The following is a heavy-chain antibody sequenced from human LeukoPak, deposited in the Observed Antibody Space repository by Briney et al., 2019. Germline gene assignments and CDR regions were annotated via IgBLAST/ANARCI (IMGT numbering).Heavy chain of an antibody. V-gene: IGHV4-61*05. Sequence: SETLSLTCTVSGGSISSSSYYWVWIRQPPGKGREWIGYMYYSGNTKYNPSLKSRVTISGDTSKNQFSLKLSSVTAADTAVYYCAKSSGWIYYFDYWGQGTLVTVSS. D-gene: IGHD3-22*01. CDR3: AKSSGWIYYFDY. CDR2: MYYSGNT. CDR1: GGSISSSSYY. J-gene: IGHJ4*02.